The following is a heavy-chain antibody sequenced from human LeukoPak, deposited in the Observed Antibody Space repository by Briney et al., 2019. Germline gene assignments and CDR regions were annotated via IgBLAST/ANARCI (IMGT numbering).Heavy chain of an antibody. Sequence: PGGSLRLSCAASGFTVSSNYMSWVRQAPGKGLEWVSVIYSDGRTYYADSVKGRFTISRDNSKNTLYLQMNSLRTEDTAVYYCARDGPNDSSGYYAFDIWGQGTMVTVSS. CDR2: IYSDGRT. CDR3: ARDGPNDSSGYYAFDI. J-gene: IGHJ3*02. D-gene: IGHD3-22*01. CDR1: GFTVSSNY. V-gene: IGHV3-66*02.